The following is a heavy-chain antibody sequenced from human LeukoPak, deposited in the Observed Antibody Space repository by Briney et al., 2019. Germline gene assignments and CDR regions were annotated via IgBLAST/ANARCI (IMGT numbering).Heavy chain of an antibody. Sequence: SQTLSLTCAISGDSVSSNSAAWNRIRQSPSRGLEWLGRTYYRSKWYNNYAVSVKSRIAINPDTSKNQFSLQLNSVTPGDTAVYYCAREGRGDVDFDYWGQGTLVTVSS. CDR3: AREGRGDVDFDY. CDR1: GDSVSSNSAA. D-gene: IGHD3-10*02. CDR2: TYYRSKWYN. J-gene: IGHJ4*02. V-gene: IGHV6-1*01.